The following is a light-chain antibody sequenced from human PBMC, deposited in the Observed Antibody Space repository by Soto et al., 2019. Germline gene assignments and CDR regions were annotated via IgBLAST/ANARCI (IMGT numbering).Light chain of an antibody. CDR3: QQRSNWWT. CDR2: DAS. J-gene: IGKJ1*01. Sequence: DIVMTQSPATLSLSPGERATLSCRASQSISSNLAWYQHKPGQAPRLLIYDASNRATGIPARFSGSGSGTDFTLTISSLEPEDFAVYYCQQRSNWWTFGQGTKVEIK. CDR1: QSISSN. V-gene: IGKV3-11*01.